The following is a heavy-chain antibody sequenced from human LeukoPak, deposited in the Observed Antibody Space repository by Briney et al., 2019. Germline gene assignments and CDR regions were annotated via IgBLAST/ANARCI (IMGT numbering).Heavy chain of an antibody. D-gene: IGHD3-22*01. V-gene: IGHV1-46*01. CDR2: INPSGGST. Sequence: GASVKVSCKASGYTFTSYYMHWVRQAPGQGLEWMGIINPSGGSTSYAQKFQCRVTMTRDTSTSTVYMELSSLRSEDTAVYYCARLSRPYYDSSGKAYWGQGTLVTVSS. CDR1: GYTFTSYY. CDR3: ARLSRPYYDSSGKAY. J-gene: IGHJ4*02.